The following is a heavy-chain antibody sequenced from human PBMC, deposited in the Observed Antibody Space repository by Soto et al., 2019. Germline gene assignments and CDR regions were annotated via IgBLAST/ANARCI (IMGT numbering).Heavy chain of an antibody. CDR1: GFTFSNAW. D-gene: IGHD2-15*01. J-gene: IGHJ3*02. CDR2: IKSKTDGGTT. CDR3: ARRYCRGVSCKGNDGFDI. V-gene: IGHV3-15*01. Sequence: EVQLVESGGGLVKPGGSLRLSCAASGFTFSNAWMSWVRQAPGKGLEWVGRIKSKTDGGTTDYAAPVKGRFTISRDDSKNTLYLQMNSLRREDTAMYYCARRYCRGVSCKGNDGFDIWGQGTMVTVSA.